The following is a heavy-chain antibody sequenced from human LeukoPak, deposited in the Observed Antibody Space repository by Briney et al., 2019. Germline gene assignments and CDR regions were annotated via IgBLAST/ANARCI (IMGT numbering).Heavy chain of an antibody. CDR1: GFSFSRYN. V-gene: IGHV3-21*01. Sequence: GGSLRLSCAASGFSFSRYNMTWVRQAPGKGLEWLSCIRRSSSYRYYAASVDGRSTVSRDNANNSLYLQMYSLRAEETAIYYCVRDRLGGYDFEGDAFDVWGHGTVVTVSS. D-gene: IGHD5-12*01. J-gene: IGHJ3*01. CDR2: IRRSSSYR. CDR3: VRDRLGGYDFEGDAFDV.